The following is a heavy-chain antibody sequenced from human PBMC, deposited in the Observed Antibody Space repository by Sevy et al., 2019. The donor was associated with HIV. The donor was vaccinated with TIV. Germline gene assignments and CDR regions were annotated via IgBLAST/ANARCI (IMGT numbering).Heavy chain of an antibody. Sequence: GGSLRLSCAASGFSFSSYDMHWVRQAPGMGLEWVAVIRYDGSNKHYGDSVKGQFTISRDNSKNALYLQMSSLRAEDTAVYYCAREKVDTSMIFVEYYGMDVWGQGTTVTVSS. D-gene: IGHD5-18*01. CDR3: AREKVDTSMIFVEYYGMDV. J-gene: IGHJ6*02. V-gene: IGHV3-33*01. CDR1: GFSFSSYD. CDR2: IRYDGSNK.